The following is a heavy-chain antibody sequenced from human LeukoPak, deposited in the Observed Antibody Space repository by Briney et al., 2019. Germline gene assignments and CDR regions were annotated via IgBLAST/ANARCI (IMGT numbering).Heavy chain of an antibody. Sequence: GGSLRLSCAASGFTFISYWMHWVRQAPGKGLVWVSRINSDGSSTSYAYSVKGRFTISIDNAKNTLYLQMHSLRAEDTAVYYCARESGSGSQIDYWGQGTLVTVSS. D-gene: IGHD3-10*01. CDR2: INSDGSST. CDR1: GFTFISYW. CDR3: ARESGSGSQIDY. J-gene: IGHJ4*02. V-gene: IGHV3-74*01.